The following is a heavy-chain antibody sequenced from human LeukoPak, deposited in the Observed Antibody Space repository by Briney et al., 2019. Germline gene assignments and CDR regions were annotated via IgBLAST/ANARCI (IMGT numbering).Heavy chain of an antibody. D-gene: IGHD6-13*01. Sequence: GGSLRPSCAASGFTFSSYGMHWVRQAPGKGLEWVAVIWYDGSNKYYADSVKGRFTISRDNSKNTLYLQMNSLRAEDTAVYYCARAAIAAAGTYWFDPWGQGTLVTVSS. CDR2: IWYDGSNK. CDR3: ARAAIAAAGTYWFDP. CDR1: GFTFSSYG. J-gene: IGHJ5*02. V-gene: IGHV3-33*01.